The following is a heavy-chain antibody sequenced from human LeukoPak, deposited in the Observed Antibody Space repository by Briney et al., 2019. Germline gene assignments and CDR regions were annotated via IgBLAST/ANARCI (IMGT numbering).Heavy chain of an antibody. V-gene: IGHV1-2*02. CDR1: GYTFTAYY. J-gene: IGHJ4*02. CDR2: INPNSGGT. CDR3: ARDLGRIGVTGTRGFDS. D-gene: IGHD6-19*01. Sequence: ASVTVYCKASGYTFTAYYMHWVRQAPGQGLEWMGWINPNSGGTNYAQKFQGRVTKNRDTSISTAYMDLGRLTSDDTAVYYCARDLGRIGVTGTRGFDSWGQGTLVTVSS.